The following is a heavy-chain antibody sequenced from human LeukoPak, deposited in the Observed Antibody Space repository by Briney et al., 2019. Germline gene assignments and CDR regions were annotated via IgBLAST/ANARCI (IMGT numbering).Heavy chain of an antibody. D-gene: IGHD3-10*01. V-gene: IGHV3-33*06. J-gene: IGHJ4*02. CDR3: AKEYYYGSGRPVRSYFDY. Sequence: GRSLRLSCAASGFTFSSYGVHWVRQAPGKGLEWVAVIWYDGSNKYYADSVKGRFTISRDNSKNTLYLQMNSLRAEDTAVYYCAKEYYYGSGRPVRSYFDYWGQGTLVTVSS. CDR2: IWYDGSNK. CDR1: GFTFSSYG.